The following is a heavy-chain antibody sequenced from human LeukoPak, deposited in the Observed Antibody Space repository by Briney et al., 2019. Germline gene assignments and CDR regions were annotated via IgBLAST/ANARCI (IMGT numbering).Heavy chain of an antibody. Sequence: GGSLRLSCAASGFTFDNYAMHWVRQAPGKGLEWVSGISWNSGAIGYADSVKGRFTISKDNAKNSLYLQMNSLRAEDTALYYCAKDRPGGFDYWGQGTLVTVSP. J-gene: IGHJ4*02. CDR1: GFTFDNYA. V-gene: IGHV3-9*01. CDR3: AKDRPGGFDY. CDR2: ISWNSGAI. D-gene: IGHD3-10*01.